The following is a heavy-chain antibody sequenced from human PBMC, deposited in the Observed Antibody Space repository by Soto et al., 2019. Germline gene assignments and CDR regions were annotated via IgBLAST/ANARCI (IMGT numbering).Heavy chain of an antibody. J-gene: IGHJ6*02. CDR1: CFPFIIYL. CDR3: AKERWRSYRPHYYYYYGLDV. D-gene: IGHD1-26*01. V-gene: IGHV3-30*18. CDR2: ISYDGSNK. Sequence: GSVRLTGAASCFPFIIYLIHCVRQAPGKGLEWVAVISYDGSNKYYADSVKGRFTISRDNSKNTLYLQMNSLRAEDTAVYYCAKERWRSYRPHYYYYYGLDVRGQGTTVTVSS.